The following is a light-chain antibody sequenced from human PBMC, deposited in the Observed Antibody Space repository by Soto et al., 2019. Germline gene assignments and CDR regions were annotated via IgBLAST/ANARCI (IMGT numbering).Light chain of an antibody. V-gene: IGKV1-39*01. J-gene: IGKJ1*01. CDR1: QSISSY. Sequence: DIQMTQSPSSLSASVGDRVTITCRASQSISSYLNWYQQKPGKAPKLLIYAASSLQSGVPSRFRGSGSGTDFTLTISSLQPEDFTTYYCQQSYSTPLTFGQRTKLEIK. CDR3: QQSYSTPLT. CDR2: AAS.